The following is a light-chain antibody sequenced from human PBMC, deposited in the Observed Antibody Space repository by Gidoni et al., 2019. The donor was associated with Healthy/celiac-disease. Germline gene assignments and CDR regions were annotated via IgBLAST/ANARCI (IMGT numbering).Light chain of an antibody. J-gene: IGLJ3*02. CDR1: SLRSYY. V-gene: IGLV3-19*01. CDR2: GKN. CDR3: NSRDSSGNLNWV. Sequence: SSELTQDPAVSVALGQTVRITCQGDSLRSYYASWYQQKPGQAPVLVIYGKNNRPSGIPDRFSGSCSGNTASLTITGAQAEDEADYYCNSRDSSGNLNWVFGGGTKLTVL.